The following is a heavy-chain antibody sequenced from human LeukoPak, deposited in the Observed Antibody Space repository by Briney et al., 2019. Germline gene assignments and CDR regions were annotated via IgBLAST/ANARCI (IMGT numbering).Heavy chain of an antibody. V-gene: IGHV3-48*03. CDR3: AELGITMIGGV. J-gene: IGHJ6*04. Sequence: GGSLRLSCAASGFTFSSYEMNWGRQAPGKGLEWVSYISSSGSTIYYADSVKGRFTISRENAKNSLYLQMNSLRAEDTAVSYCAELGITMIGGVWGKGTTVTISS. D-gene: IGHD3-10*02. CDR2: ISSSGSTI. CDR1: GFTFSSYE.